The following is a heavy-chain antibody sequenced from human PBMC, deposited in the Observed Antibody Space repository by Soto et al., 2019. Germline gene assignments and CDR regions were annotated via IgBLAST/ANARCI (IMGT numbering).Heavy chain of an antibody. V-gene: IGHV4-34*01. Sequence: SETLSLTCAVYGGSFSGHYWTWIRQPPGKGLEWVGEITRSGNTNYNPSLKSRVTISVDTSKNQFSLKLSSVTAADTAVYYCACNYYDFWSGYYSVGYFDYWAQGTPVTISS. D-gene: IGHD3-3*01. CDR2: ITRSGNT. CDR1: GGSFSGHY. CDR3: ACNYYDFWSGYYSVGYFDY. J-gene: IGHJ4*02.